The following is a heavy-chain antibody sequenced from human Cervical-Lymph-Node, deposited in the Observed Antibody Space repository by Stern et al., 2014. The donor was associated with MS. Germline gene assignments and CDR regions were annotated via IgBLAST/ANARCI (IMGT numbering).Heavy chain of an antibody. CDR1: GYTFTSYG. J-gene: IGHJ3*02. D-gene: IGHD4/OR15-4a*01. Sequence: QVQLVQSGAEVKKPGASVKVSCKASGYTFTSYGINWVRQAPGQGLEWMGGSSAYSGNTNYAQKVQGRVPMTTDTSTSTAYMELSSLRSDDTAVYYCARGVLGSENAFDIWGQGTMVTVSS. CDR2: SSAYSGNT. V-gene: IGHV1-18*01. CDR3: ARGVLGSENAFDI.